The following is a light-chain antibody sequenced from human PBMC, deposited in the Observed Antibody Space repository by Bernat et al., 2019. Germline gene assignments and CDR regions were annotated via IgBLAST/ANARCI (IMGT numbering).Light chain of an antibody. CDR3: HQYGSLPFT. Sequence: DTLLTQSPGTLSLSPGERATLSCRASRSLNSNYLAWFQHKPGQSPRLLIYGASSRASAVPDRFTGSGSETDFTLTLDRLEPEDSTVYYCHQYGSLPFTFGQGTNLEIQ. J-gene: IGKJ2*01. V-gene: IGKV3-20*01. CDR2: GAS. CDR1: RSLNSNY.